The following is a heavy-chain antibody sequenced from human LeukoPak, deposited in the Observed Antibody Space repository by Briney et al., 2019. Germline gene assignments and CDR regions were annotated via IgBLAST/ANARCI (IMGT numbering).Heavy chain of an antibody. V-gene: IGHV4-39*01. CDR2: IYYSGST. D-gene: IGHD6-13*01. Sequence: SSETLSLTCTVSGGSISSSSYYWGWIRQPPGKGLEWIGSIYYSGSTYYNPSLKSRVTISVDTSKNQFSLKLSSVTAADTAVYYCARRGQLGKFDYWGQGTLVTVSS. J-gene: IGHJ4*02. CDR1: GGSISSSSYY. CDR3: ARRGQLGKFDY.